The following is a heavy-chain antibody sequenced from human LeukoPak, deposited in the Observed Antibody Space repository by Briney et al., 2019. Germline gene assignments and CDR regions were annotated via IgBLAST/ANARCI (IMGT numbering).Heavy chain of an antibody. Sequence: GGSLRLSCAVSGFTLSDYYMDWVRQAPGKGLEWVGRMRNKANGYTTEYAASVKGRFSISRDDSKNSLYLQMNSLKTEDTAVYYCAREPRGYSYGLDYWGQGTLVTVSP. V-gene: IGHV3-72*01. CDR2: MRNKANGYTT. J-gene: IGHJ4*02. CDR3: AREPRGYSYGLDY. CDR1: GFTLSDYY. D-gene: IGHD5-18*01.